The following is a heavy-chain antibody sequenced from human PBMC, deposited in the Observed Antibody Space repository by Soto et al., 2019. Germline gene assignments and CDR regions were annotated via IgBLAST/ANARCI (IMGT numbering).Heavy chain of an antibody. Sequence: GGSLRLSCAASGFTFSSYAMSWVRQAPGKGLEWVSAISGSGGSTYYADSVKGRFTISRDNSKNTLYLQMNSLRAEDTAVYYCAKLTGAAPLPVVIAVFDYWGQGTLVTVSS. CDR2: ISGSGGST. J-gene: IGHJ4*02. V-gene: IGHV3-23*01. CDR1: GFTFSSYA. CDR3: AKLTGAAPLPVVIAVFDY. D-gene: IGHD2-21*01.